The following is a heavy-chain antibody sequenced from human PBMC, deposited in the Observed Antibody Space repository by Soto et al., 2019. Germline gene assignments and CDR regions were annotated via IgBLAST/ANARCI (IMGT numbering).Heavy chain of an antibody. J-gene: IGHJ4*02. CDR1: GYTFTSYA. Sequence: ASVKVSCKASGYTFTSYAMHWVRQAPGQRLEWMGWINAGNGNTKYSQKFQGRVTITRDTSASTAYMELSSLRSEDTAGYYCARSRPPIGYCSGGSCELGYWGQGTLVTVSS. V-gene: IGHV1-3*01. CDR3: ARSRPPIGYCSGGSCELGY. D-gene: IGHD2-15*01. CDR2: INAGNGNT.